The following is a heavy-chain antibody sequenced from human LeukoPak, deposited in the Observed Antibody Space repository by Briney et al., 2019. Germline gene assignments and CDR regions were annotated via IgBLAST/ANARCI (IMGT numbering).Heavy chain of an antibody. Sequence: PGGSLRLSCAASGFTFSSYWMHWVRQAPGKGLVWVSRINSDGSSTSYADSVKGRFTISRDNSKNTLYLQMNSLRAEDTAVYYCAKFHDSSDYYLHWGQGTLVTVSS. CDR2: INSDGSST. D-gene: IGHD3-22*01. CDR3: AKFHDSSDYYLH. V-gene: IGHV3-74*01. J-gene: IGHJ4*02. CDR1: GFTFSSYW.